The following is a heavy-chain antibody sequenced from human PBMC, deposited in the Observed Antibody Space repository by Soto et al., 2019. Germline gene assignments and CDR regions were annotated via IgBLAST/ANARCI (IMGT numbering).Heavy chain of an antibody. V-gene: IGHV3-30*04. CDR3: ARDLKMGATEGAFDI. D-gene: IGHD1-26*01. J-gene: IGHJ3*02. CDR2: ISYDGSNK. Sequence: GGSLRLSCAASGFTFSSYAMHWVRQAPGKGLEWVAVISYDGSNKYYADSVKGRFTISRDNSKNTLYLQMNSLRAEDTAVYYCARDLKMGATEGAFDIWGQGTMVTVSS. CDR1: GFTFSSYA.